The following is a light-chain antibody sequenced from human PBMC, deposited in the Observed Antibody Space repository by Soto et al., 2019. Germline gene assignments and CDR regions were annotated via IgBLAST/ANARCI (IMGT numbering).Light chain of an antibody. Sequence: EIVMTQSPATLSVSPGGSATLSCRASQHVSSNLAWYRQKPGQPPTPLIYRPSTRTNVILARFSGSGSGTEFTLTISSLPSEDLAVYYCQQYNKWPYTFGQGTKLEI. CDR2: RPS. V-gene: IGKV3-15*01. CDR3: QQYNKWPYT. CDR1: QHVSSN. J-gene: IGKJ2*01.